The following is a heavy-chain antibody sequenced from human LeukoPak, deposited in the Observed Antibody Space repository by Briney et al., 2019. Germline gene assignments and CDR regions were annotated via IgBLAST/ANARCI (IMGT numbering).Heavy chain of an antibody. CDR2: IYSGGST. CDR1: GFTVSSNY. Sequence: GGSLRLSCAASGFTVSSNYMSWVRQAPGKGLEWVSVIYSGGSTYYADSVKGRLTISRDNSKNTLYLQMNSLRAEDTAVYYCARESAAGLMALGHWYFDLWGRGTLVTVSS. CDR3: ARESAAGLMALGHWYFDL. V-gene: IGHV3-66*01. D-gene: IGHD6-13*01. J-gene: IGHJ2*01.